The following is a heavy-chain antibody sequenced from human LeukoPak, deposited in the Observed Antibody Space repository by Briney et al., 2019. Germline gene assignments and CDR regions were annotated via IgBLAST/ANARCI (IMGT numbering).Heavy chain of an antibody. CDR1: GGSFSGYY. V-gene: IGHV4-34*01. Sequence: SETLSLTCAVYGGSFSGYYWSWIRQPPGKGLEWIGEINHSESTNYNPSLKSRVTISVDTSKNQFSLKLSSVTAADTAVYYCARGLRRYRAQRASWFDPWGQGTLVTVSS. J-gene: IGHJ5*02. CDR3: ARGLRRYRAQRASWFDP. D-gene: IGHD2-2*02. CDR2: INHSEST.